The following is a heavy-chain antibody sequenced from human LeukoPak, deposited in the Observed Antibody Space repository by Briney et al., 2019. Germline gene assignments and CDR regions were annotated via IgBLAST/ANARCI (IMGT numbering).Heavy chain of an antibody. CDR2: ISSGSSYI. CDR3: ARWEEQPDDY. J-gene: IGHJ4*02. D-gene: IGHD1-26*01. CDR1: GFTFSSNS. Sequence: GGSLRLSCVASGFTFSSNSMNWVRQAPGKGLEWVSSISSGSSYIYYADSVKGRFTISRDNAKNSLYLQMNSLRVEDTAVYYCARWEEQPDDYWGQGTLVIVSS. V-gene: IGHV3-21*01.